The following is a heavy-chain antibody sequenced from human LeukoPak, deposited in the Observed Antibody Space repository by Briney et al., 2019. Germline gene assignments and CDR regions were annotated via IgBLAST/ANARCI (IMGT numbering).Heavy chain of an antibody. CDR2: LYPSGSS. Sequence: SETLSLTCTVSGASISPYYWNWIRQPAGKGLEWIGRLYPSGSSDYNPSLKSRVSISVGTSNNQFSLRVTSVTAADTAIYYCARDLSGSLYFDYWGQGILVTVSA. CDR1: GASISPYY. D-gene: IGHD3-10*01. CDR3: ARDLSGSLYFDY. V-gene: IGHV4-4*07. J-gene: IGHJ4*02.